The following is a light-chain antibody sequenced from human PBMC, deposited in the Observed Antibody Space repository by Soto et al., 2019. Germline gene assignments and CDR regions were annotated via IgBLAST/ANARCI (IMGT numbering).Light chain of an antibody. V-gene: IGKV1-33*01. J-gene: IGKJ4*01. Sequence: DIQLTQSPPSQSASVGDRVTITCRASQDINNYLNWYQQKPGKAPELLIYDASTLETGVPSRFSGSGSGTAFTFAISSLQPEDFATYYCQQYDNLPLTFGGGTKVEI. CDR1: QDINNY. CDR2: DAS. CDR3: QQYDNLPLT.